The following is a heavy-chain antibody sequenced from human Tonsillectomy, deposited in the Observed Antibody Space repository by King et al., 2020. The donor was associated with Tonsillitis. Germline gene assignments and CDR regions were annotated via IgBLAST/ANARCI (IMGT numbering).Heavy chain of an antibody. CDR2: LSGRGRST. Sequence: VQLVESGGGLVQPGGSLRLSCAASGFTFSDYAMGWVRQAPGQGLEWVSALSGRGRSTYYAASLKDRFAISRDNSQNTVSLQMNSLRAEDTAVYHCAKRRTVVATTTSYYFDFWGRGTLVTVSS. D-gene: IGHD4-23*01. V-gene: IGHV3-23*04. CDR3: AKRRTVVATTTSYYFDF. J-gene: IGHJ4*02. CDR1: GFTFSDYA.